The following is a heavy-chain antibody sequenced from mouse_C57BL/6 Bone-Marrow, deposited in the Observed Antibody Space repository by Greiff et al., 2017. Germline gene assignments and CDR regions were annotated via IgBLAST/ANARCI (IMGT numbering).Heavy chain of an antibody. CDR2: IDPSDSYT. V-gene: IGHV1-69*01. CDR1: GYTFTSYW. CDR3: ALMFAY. J-gene: IGHJ3*01. Sequence: QVQLKQPGAELVMPGASVKLSCKASGYTFTSYWMHWVKQRPGQGLEWIGEIDPSDSYTNYNQKFKGKSTLTVDKSSSTAYMQLSSLTSEDSAVYYCALMFAYWGQGTLVTVSA.